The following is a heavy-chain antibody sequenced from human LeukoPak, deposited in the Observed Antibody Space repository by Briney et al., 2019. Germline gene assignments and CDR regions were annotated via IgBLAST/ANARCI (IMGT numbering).Heavy chain of an antibody. D-gene: IGHD3-3*01. J-gene: IGHJ5*02. CDR3: ARATIFGVVNWFDP. Sequence: SETLSLTCNVSGVSIKANSDYWGWLRQPPGKGLEWIGSIYYSGSTYYNPSLKSRVTISVDTSKNQFSLKLSSVTAADTAVYYCARATIFGVVNWFDPWGQGTLVTVSS. CDR2: IYYSGST. V-gene: IGHV4-39*01. CDR1: GVSIKANSDY.